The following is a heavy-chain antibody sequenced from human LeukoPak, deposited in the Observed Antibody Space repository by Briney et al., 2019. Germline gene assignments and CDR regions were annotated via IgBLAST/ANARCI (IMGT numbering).Heavy chain of an antibody. CDR2: TYYRSNRSKWSS. CDR1: GDSVSADSAT. D-gene: IGHD5-24*01. CDR3: TRANYRAFDI. J-gene: IGHJ3*02. Sequence: SQTLSLTCAISGDSVSADSATWNWIRQSPSRGLEWLGRTYYRSNRSKWSSDYALSANSRITISPDTSKNEFSLQLNSVTPEDTAVYYCTRANYRAFDIWGQGTMVTVSS. V-gene: IGHV6-1*01.